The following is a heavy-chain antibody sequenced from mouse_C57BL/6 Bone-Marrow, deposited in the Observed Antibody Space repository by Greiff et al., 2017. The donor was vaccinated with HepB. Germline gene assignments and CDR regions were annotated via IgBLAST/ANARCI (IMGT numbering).Heavy chain of an antibody. CDR3: ARDRGYYGSSFAY. V-gene: IGHV5-4*01. Sequence: EVQVVESGGGLVKPGGSLKLSCAASGFTFSSYAMSWVRQTPEKRLEWVATISDGGSYTYYPDNVKGRFTISRDNAKNNLYLQMSHLKSEDTAMYYCARDRGYYGSSFAYWGQGTLVTVSA. CDR2: ISDGGSYT. CDR1: GFTFSSYA. J-gene: IGHJ3*01. D-gene: IGHD1-1*01.